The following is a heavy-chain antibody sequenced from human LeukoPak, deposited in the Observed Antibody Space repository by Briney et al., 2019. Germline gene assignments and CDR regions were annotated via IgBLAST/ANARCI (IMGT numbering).Heavy chain of an antibody. Sequence: GRSLRLSCAASGFTFSSYGMHWVRQAPGKGLEWVAVISYDGSNKCYADSVKGRFTISRDNSKNTLYLQMNSLRAEDTAVYYCAKDSSSIVVVPAAILDWGQGTLVTVSS. CDR1: GFTFSSYG. J-gene: IGHJ4*02. V-gene: IGHV3-30*18. CDR3: AKDSSSIVVVPAAILD. D-gene: IGHD2-2*01. CDR2: ISYDGSNK.